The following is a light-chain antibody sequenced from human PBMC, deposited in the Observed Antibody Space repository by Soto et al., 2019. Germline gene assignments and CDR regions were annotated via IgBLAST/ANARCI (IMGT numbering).Light chain of an antibody. J-gene: IGLJ3*02. V-gene: IGLV1-44*01. Sequence: QSVLTQPPSASGTPGQRVTISCSGSSSNIGTHSVNWYQQLPGTAPKLLIYTNDQRPSGIPARFSGSKSGTSASLAISGLQSEDESDYFCAAWDDSVNGGVFGGGTKLTV. CDR3: AAWDDSVNGGV. CDR1: SSNIGTHS. CDR2: TND.